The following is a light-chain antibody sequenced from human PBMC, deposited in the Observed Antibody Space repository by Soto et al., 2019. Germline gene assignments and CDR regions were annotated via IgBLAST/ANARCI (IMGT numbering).Light chain of an antibody. Sequence: LTQSPGTLSLSPGERATLSCRASQSVSSSYLAWYQQKPGQAPRLLIYGASGRATGIPDRFSGSVSGTDFTLTISRLEPEDFAVYYCQQYGSSPPVTFGQGTRLEIK. V-gene: IGKV3-20*01. CDR3: QQYGSSPPVT. CDR1: QSVSSSY. J-gene: IGKJ5*01. CDR2: GAS.